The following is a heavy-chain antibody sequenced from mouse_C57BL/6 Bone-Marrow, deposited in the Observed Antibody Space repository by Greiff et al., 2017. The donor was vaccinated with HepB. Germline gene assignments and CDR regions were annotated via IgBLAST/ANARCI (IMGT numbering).Heavy chain of an antibody. V-gene: IGHV5-12*01. Sequence: DVMLVESGGGLVQPGGSLKLSCAASGFTFSDYYMYWVRQTPEKRLEWVAYISNGGGSTYYPDTVKGRFTISRDNAKNTLYLQMSRLKSEYTAMYYCARHSHYAKDYWGQGTSVTVSS. CDR3: ARHSHYAKDY. CDR2: ISNGGGST. J-gene: IGHJ4*01. CDR1: GFTFSDYY.